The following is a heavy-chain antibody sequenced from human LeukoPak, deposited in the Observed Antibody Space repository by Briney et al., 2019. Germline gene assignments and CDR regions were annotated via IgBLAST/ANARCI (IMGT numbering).Heavy chain of an antibody. CDR2: ISGSGGST. V-gene: IGHV3-23*01. D-gene: IGHD3-22*01. CDR3: ASLSGVIVPGH. J-gene: IGHJ4*02. CDR1: GFTFSSYA. Sequence: PGGSLRLSCAASGFTFSSYAMSWVRQAPGKGLQWVSAISGSGGSTYYADSVKGRFTISRDNSKSTLYLQMNSLRADDTAIYHCASLSGVIVPGHWGQGTLVTVSS.